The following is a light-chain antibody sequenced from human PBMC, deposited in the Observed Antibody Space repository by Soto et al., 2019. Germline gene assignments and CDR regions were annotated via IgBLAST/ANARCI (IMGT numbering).Light chain of an antibody. CDR1: QSISSY. CDR3: QQRGNWPPT. Sequence: EIVLTQSPATLSLSPGERATVSCRASQSISSYLAWYQQKPGQAPRLLIYDAFNRATGIPARFSGSGSGTDFTLTISSLEPEDFAVYYCQQRGNWPPTFGPGTKVDIK. V-gene: IGKV3-11*01. J-gene: IGKJ3*01. CDR2: DAF.